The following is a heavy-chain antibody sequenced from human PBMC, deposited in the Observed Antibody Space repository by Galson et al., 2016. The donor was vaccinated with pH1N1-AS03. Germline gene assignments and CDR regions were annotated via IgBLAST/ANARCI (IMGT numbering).Heavy chain of an antibody. D-gene: IGHD7-27*01. CDR1: GYTFTTFD. V-gene: IGHV1-8*01. Sequence: SVKVSCKASGYTFTTFDINWVRLATGQGLEWMGWMNPNSANTGYAQKLQGRVTMSTDTSTSTAYMELRSLSSDDTAVYYCARGPGTGDPEFYYWGQGTLVTVSS. CDR2: MNPNSANT. CDR3: ARGPGTGDPEFYY. J-gene: IGHJ4*02.